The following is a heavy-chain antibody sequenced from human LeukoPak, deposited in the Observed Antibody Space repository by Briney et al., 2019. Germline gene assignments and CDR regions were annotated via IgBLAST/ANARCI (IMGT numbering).Heavy chain of an antibody. CDR2: ISSSGSTI. V-gene: IGHV3-11*04. J-gene: IGHJ4*02. D-gene: IGHD6-13*01. CDR3: ARDPTPETNVSYIAAAGPSDY. Sequence: PGGSLRLSCAASGFTFSDYYMSWIRQAPGKGLEWVSYISSSGSTIYYADSVKGRFTISRDNAKNSLYLQMSSLRAEDTAVYYCARDPTPETNVSYIAAAGPSDYWGQGTLVTVSS. CDR1: GFTFSDYY.